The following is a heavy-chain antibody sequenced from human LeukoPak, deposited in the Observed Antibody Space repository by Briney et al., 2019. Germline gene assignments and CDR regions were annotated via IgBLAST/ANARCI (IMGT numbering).Heavy chain of an antibody. CDR3: AKDRLLNCRGDCYIFDY. CDR1: GFTFSSYG. J-gene: IGHJ4*02. CDR2: IRYDGTNK. Sequence: GGSLRLSCAASGFTFSSYGMHWVRQAPGKGLEWVAFIRYDGTNKYYADSVKGRFIISRDNSKNTLYLQVNGLRTEDTAVYYCAKDRLLNCRGDCYIFDYWGQGTVVTVSS. V-gene: IGHV3-30*02. D-gene: IGHD2-21*02.